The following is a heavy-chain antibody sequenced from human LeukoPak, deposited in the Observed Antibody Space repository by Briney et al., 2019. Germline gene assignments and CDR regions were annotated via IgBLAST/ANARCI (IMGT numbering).Heavy chain of an antibody. V-gene: IGHV4-39*01. CDR3: ARAIISPYAFDY. J-gene: IGHJ4*02. Sequence: SETLPLTCTVSGGSISSSSYYWGWIRQPPGKGLEWIGSIYYSGSTYYNPSLKSRVTISVDTSKNQFSLKLSSVTAADTAVYYCARAIISPYAFDYWGQGTLVTVSS. D-gene: IGHD5-12*01. CDR1: GGSISSSSYY. CDR2: IYYSGST.